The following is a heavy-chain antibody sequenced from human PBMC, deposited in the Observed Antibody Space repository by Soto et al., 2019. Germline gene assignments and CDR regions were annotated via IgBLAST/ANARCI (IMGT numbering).Heavy chain of an antibody. V-gene: IGHV3-23*01. CDR3: AKGDIYSYGWGDYYYGMDV. CDR2: ISGSGGST. J-gene: IGHJ6*02. Sequence: ESGGGLVQPGGSLRLSCAASGFTFSSYAMSWVRQAPGKGLEWVSAISGSGGSTYYADSVKGRFTISRDNSKNTLYLQMNSLRAEDTAVYYCAKGDIYSYGWGDYYYGMDVWGQGTTVTVSS. D-gene: IGHD5-18*01. CDR1: GFTFSSYA.